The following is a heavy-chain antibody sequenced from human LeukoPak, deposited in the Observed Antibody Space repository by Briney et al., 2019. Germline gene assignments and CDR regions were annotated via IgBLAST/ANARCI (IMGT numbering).Heavy chain of an antibody. CDR1: GGTFSSYA. V-gene: IGHV1-69*13. Sequence: ASVKVSCKASGGTFSSYAISWVRQAPGQGLEWMEGIIPIFGTANYAQKFQGRVTITADESTSTAYMELSSLRSEDTAVYYCAAPHPYCRGGRCYLVNWGQGTLVTVSS. CDR2: IIPIFGTA. J-gene: IGHJ4*02. CDR3: AAPHPYCRGGRCYLVN. D-gene: IGHD2-15*01.